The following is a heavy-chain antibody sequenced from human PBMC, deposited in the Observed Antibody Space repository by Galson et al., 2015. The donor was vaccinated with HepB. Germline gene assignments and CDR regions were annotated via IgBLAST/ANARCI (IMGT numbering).Heavy chain of an antibody. CDR2: ISYHGFKK. J-gene: IGHJ3*01. D-gene: IGHD1-1*01. CDR1: RFSFSDYA. Sequence: SLRLSCAASRFSFSDYAMHWVRQAPGKGLEWLAVISYHGFKKYFADPVKGRFTISRDNSKNTLYLQIHTLRIEDTAVYYCARDGEIYRYNYGAPFDVWGQGTMVTVSS. V-gene: IGHV3-30*14. CDR3: ARDGEIYRYNYGAPFDV.